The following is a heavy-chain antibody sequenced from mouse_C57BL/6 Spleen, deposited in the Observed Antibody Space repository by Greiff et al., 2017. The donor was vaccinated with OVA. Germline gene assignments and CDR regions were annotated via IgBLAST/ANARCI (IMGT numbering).Heavy chain of an antibody. D-gene: IGHD4-1*01. Sequence: VKLQQSGPELVKPGASVKISCKASGYAFSSSWMNWVKQRPGKGLEWIGRIYPGDGDTNYNGKFKGKATLTADKSSSTAYMQLSSLTSEDSAVYFGARSGLGNAMDYWGQGTSVTVSS. CDR2: IYPGDGDT. CDR1: GYAFSSSW. CDR3: ARSGLGNAMDY. J-gene: IGHJ4*01. V-gene: IGHV1-82*01.